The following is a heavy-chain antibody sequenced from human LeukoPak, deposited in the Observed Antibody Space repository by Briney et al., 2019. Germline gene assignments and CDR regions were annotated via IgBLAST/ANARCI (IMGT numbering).Heavy chain of an antibody. Sequence: SETLSLTCTVSGGSISSYYWSWIRQPPRKGLEWIGYIYYSGSTNYNPSLKSRVTISVDTSKNQFSLKLSSVTAADTAVYYCARGSRGYSHYGMDVWGQGTTVTVSS. CDR2: IYYSGST. J-gene: IGHJ6*02. CDR3: ARGSRGYSHYGMDV. CDR1: GGSISSYY. V-gene: IGHV4-59*08. D-gene: IGHD6-13*01.